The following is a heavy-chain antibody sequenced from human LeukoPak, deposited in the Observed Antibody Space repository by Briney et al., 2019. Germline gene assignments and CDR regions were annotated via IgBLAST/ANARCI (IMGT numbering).Heavy chain of an antibody. J-gene: IGHJ4*02. CDR2: ISGSGGST. CDR3: AKEGVSSSWPLHFDY. Sequence: GGSLRLSCAASGFTFSSYAMSWVRQAPGKGLEWVSAISGSGGSTYYADSVKGRFTISRDNSKNTLYLQVNSLRAEDTAVYYCAKEGVSSSWPLHFDYWGQGTLVTVSS. CDR1: GFTFSSYA. V-gene: IGHV3-23*01. D-gene: IGHD6-13*01.